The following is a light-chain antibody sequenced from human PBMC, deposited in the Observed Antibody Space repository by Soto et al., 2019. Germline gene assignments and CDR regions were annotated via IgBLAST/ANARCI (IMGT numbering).Light chain of an antibody. CDR2: DVS. CDR1: SSDVGGYNY. Sequence: QSALTQPRSVSGSPGQSVTISCTGTSSDVGGYNYVSWYQQHPGKAPKLMIYDVSKWPSGVPDRFSGSKSGNTASLTISGLQAEDEGEDDCCSYAGISLWVLGGGTKLTVL. CDR3: CSYAGISLWV. V-gene: IGLV2-11*01. J-gene: IGLJ3*02.